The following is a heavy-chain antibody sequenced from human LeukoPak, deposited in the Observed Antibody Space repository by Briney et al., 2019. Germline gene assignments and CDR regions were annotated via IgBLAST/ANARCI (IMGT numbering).Heavy chain of an antibody. Sequence: GGSLRLSCAASGFTFSSYGMHWVRQAPGKGLKWVAVIWYDGSNKYYADSVKGRFTISRDNSKNTLYLQMNSLRAEDTAVYYCARDLDNYFDYWGQGTLVTVFS. D-gene: IGHD3/OR15-3a*01. CDR2: IWYDGSNK. CDR3: ARDLDNYFDY. V-gene: IGHV3-33*01. J-gene: IGHJ4*02. CDR1: GFTFSSYG.